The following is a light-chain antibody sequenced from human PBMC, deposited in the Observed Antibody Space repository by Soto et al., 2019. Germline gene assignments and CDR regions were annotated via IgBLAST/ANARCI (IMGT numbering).Light chain of an antibody. Sequence: EIVLTQSPGTLSLSPGERATLSCRAGHSVSRDYVAWYQHKPGQAPRLLIYAASSRPSGIPDRFGGSGSGTDFTLAISRLEPEDFALYYCQQYGSSPLTFGGGTKVDIK. CDR1: HSVSRDY. CDR3: QQYGSSPLT. V-gene: IGKV3-20*01. J-gene: IGKJ4*01. CDR2: AAS.